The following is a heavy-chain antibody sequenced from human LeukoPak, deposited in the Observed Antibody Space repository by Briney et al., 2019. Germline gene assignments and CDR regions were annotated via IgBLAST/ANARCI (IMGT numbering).Heavy chain of an antibody. J-gene: IGHJ3*02. V-gene: IGHV3-21*01. Sequence: KAGGSLRLSCGASGFTFSSYCMNWVRQAPGKGLEWVSSISSSSSYIYYADKVKRRFTITRDNAKNSLYLQMNSMRAEDTAVDYCARDLRPYGTGSYSAFDIWGQGTMVTVSS. CDR3: ARDLRPYGTGSYSAFDI. CDR2: ISSSSSYI. D-gene: IGHD3-10*01. CDR1: GFTFSSYC.